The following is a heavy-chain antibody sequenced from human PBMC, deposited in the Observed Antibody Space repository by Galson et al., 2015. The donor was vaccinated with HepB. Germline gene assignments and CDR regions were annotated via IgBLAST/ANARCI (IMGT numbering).Heavy chain of an antibody. D-gene: IGHD3-22*01. V-gene: IGHV1-46*01. CDR2: VNPNDGGT. CDR1: GYIFTSYY. J-gene: IGHJ4*02. CDR3: ARVRGGYNLIDY. Sequence: SVKVSCKASGYIFTSYYMHWVRQAPGQGLEWMGIVNPNDGGTTYADNFQGRVTMTRDTSTSTFYMELSSLRPEDTAVYYCARVRGGYNLIDYWGQGTLVTVSS.